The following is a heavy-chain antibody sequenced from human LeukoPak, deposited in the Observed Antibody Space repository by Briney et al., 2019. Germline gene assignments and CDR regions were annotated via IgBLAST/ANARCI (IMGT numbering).Heavy chain of an antibody. J-gene: IGHJ4*02. Sequence: SVKVSCKASGGTFSSYAISWVRQATGQGLEWMGGIIPIFGTANYAQKFQGRVTITADKSTSTAYMELSSLRSEDTAVYYCARDLSGDVLTAPFDYWGQGTLVTVSS. CDR1: GGTFSSYA. CDR3: ARDLSGDVLTAPFDY. CDR2: IIPIFGTA. D-gene: IGHD1-1*01. V-gene: IGHV1-69*06.